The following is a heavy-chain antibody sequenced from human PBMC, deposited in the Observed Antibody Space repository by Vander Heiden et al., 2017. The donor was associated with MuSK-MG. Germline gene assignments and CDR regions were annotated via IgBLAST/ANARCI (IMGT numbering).Heavy chain of an antibody. V-gene: IGHV4-39*01. D-gene: IGHD3-3*01. CDR3: AHRCWSGYQNRYYYYMDV. Sequence: QLQLQESGPGLVKPSETLSLTCTVSGGSISSSSYYWGWIRQPPREGAGVDWSIYYSGSTYYNPSLKSRVTISVDTSKNQFSLKLSSVTAADTAVYYCAHRCWSGYQNRYYYYMDVWGKGTTVTVAS. CDR1: GGSISSSSYY. J-gene: IGHJ6*03. CDR2: IYYSGST.